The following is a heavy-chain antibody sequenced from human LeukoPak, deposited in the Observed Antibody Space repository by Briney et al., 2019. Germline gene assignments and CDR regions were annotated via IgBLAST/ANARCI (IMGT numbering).Heavy chain of an antibody. D-gene: IGHD4-17*01. V-gene: IGHV4-39*07. J-gene: IGHJ3*02. CDR2: INHSGST. CDR3: ARDYGDYGLDAFDI. CDR1: GGSISSGDYY. Sequence: SETLSLTCTVSGGSISSGDYYWSWIRQPPGKGLEWIGEINHSGSTNYNPSLKSRVTVSVDTSKNQFSLKLSSVTAADTAVYYCARDYGDYGLDAFDIWAKGQWSPSLQ.